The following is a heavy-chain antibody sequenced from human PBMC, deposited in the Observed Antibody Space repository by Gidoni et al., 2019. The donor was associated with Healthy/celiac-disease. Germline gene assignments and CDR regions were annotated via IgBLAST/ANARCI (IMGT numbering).Heavy chain of an antibody. CDR2: IKSKTDGGTT. CDR1: GLPFSNAW. CDR3: TTDYQDSSGLGY. V-gene: IGHV3-15*07. Sequence: EVQLVESGGGWVKPGGSRSLSCAASGLPFSNAWMNWVRQAPGKGLEWVGRIKSKTDGGTTDYAAPVKGRFTISRDDSKNTLYLQMNSLKTEDTAVYYCTTDYQDSSGLGYWGQGTLVTVSS. J-gene: IGHJ4*02. D-gene: IGHD3-22*01.